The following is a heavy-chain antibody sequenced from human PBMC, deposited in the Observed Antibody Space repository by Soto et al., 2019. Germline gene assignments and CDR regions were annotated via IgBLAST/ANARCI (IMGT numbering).Heavy chain of an antibody. CDR3: TRDLGSKLQPPYSSRMPV. V-gene: IGHV3-49*03. J-gene: IGHJ6*02. CDR1: GFTFGDYA. D-gene: IGHD1-26*01. Sequence: GGSLRLSCTASGFTFGDYAMSWFRQAPGKGLEWVGFIRSKAYGGTTEYAASVKGRFTISRDDSKSIAYLQMNSLKTEDTAVYYCTRDLGSKLQPPYSSRMPVSAHGPTLTISS. CDR2: IRSKAYGGTT.